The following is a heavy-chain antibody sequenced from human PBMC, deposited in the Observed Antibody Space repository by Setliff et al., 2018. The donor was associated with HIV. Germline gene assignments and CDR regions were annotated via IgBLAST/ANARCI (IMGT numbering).Heavy chain of an antibody. Sequence: ASVKVSCKASGYTFSSYDINWVRQATGQGLEWMGWINPNSGNTGYAQKFQGRVAMTRDTSINTVYMELSILRSEDTAVYYCARRIAFDIWGQGTMVTVSS. V-gene: IGHV1-8*02. CDR3: ARRIAFDI. CDR1: GYTFSSYD. CDR2: INPNSGNT. J-gene: IGHJ3*02.